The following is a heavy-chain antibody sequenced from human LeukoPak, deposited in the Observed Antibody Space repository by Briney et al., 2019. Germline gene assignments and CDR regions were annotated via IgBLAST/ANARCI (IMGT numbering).Heavy chain of an antibody. CDR1: GGTFSSYA. V-gene: IGHV1-69*05. Sequence: SVKVSCKASGGTFSSYAMSWVRQAPGQGLEWMGGIIPIFGTANYAQKFQGRVTITTDESTSTAYMELSSLRSEDTAVYYCARVDSWDTAMVTLDYWGQGTLVTVSS. CDR3: ARVDSWDTAMVTLDY. CDR2: IIPIFGTA. D-gene: IGHD5-18*01. J-gene: IGHJ4*02.